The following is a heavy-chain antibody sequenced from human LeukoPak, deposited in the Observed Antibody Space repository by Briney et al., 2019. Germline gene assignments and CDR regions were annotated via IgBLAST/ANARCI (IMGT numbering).Heavy chain of an antibody. CDR3: ARDLGWRDSSGSSDY. V-gene: IGHV1-8*01. J-gene: IGHJ4*02. CDR2: MNPNSGNT. D-gene: IGHD3-22*01. Sequence: ASVKVSCKASGYTFTSYDINWVRQATGQGLEWMGWMNPNSGNTGYAQKLQDRVTMTTDTSTSTAYMELRSLRSDDTAVYYCARDLGWRDSSGSSDYWGQGTLVTVSS. CDR1: GYTFTSYD.